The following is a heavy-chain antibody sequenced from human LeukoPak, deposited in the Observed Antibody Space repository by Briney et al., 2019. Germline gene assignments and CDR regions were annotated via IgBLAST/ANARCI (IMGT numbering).Heavy chain of an antibody. J-gene: IGHJ4*02. CDR1: GFTFSSYA. Sequence: SGGSLRLSCAASGFTFSSYAMSWVRQAPGKGLEWVSAISGSGGSTYYADSVKGRSTISRDISKNTLHLQMNSLRAEDTAVYYCAAGYSSGWYSDYWGQGTLVTVSS. CDR3: AAGYSSGWYSDY. CDR2: ISGSGGST. V-gene: IGHV3-23*01. D-gene: IGHD6-19*01.